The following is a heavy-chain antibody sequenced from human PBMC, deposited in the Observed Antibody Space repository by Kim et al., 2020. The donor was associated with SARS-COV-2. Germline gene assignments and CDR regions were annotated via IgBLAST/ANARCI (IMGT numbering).Heavy chain of an antibody. CDR3: AREARIRGDILTGYYWAYNWFDP. CDR2: IYYSGST. J-gene: IGHJ5*02. V-gene: IGHV4-59*13. CDR1: GGSISSYY. D-gene: IGHD3-9*01. Sequence: SETLSLTCTVSGGSISSYYWSWIRQPPGKGLEWIGYIYYSGSTNYNPSLKSRVTISVDTSKNQFSLKLSSVTAADTAVYYCAREARIRGDILTGYYWAYNWFDPWGQGTLVTVSS.